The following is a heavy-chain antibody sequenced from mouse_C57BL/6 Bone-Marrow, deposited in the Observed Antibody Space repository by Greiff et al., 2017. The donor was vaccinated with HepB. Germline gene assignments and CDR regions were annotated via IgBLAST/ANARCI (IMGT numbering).Heavy chain of an antibody. D-gene: IGHD1-3*01. Sequence: VQVVESGPGLVQPSQSLSITCTVSGFSLTSYGVHWVRQSPGKGLEWLGVIWSGGSTDYNAAFISRLSISKDNSKSQVFFKMNSLQADDTAIYYCARNPLKDYAMDYWGQGTSVTVSS. CDR2: IWSGGST. V-gene: IGHV2-2*01. CDR3: ARNPLKDYAMDY. J-gene: IGHJ4*01. CDR1: GFSLTSYG.